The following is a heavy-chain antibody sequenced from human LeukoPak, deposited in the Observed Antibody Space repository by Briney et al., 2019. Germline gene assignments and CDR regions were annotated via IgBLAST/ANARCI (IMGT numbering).Heavy chain of an antibody. Sequence: GGSLRLSCAASGFTFSSYAMSWVRQAPGKGLEWVSAISGSGGSTYYAGSVKGRFTISRDNSKNTLYLQMNSLRAEDTAVYYCAKDGEAGYATLAYWGQGTLVTVSS. CDR1: GFTFSSYA. V-gene: IGHV3-23*01. CDR2: ISGSGGST. D-gene: IGHD3-10*01. CDR3: AKDGEAGYATLAY. J-gene: IGHJ4*02.